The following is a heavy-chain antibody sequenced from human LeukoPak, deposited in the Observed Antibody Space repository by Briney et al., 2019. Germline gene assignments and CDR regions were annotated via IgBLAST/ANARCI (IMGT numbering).Heavy chain of an antibody. J-gene: IGHJ4*02. Sequence: SETLSLTCAVYGGSFSGYYWSWIRQPPGKGLEWIGEINHSGSTNYNPSLKSRVTISVDTSKNQFSLKLSSVTAADTAVYYCARGDYYGSGSYLWYFDYWGQGTLVTVSS. CDR1: GGSFSGYY. D-gene: IGHD3-10*01. CDR2: INHSGST. CDR3: ARGDYYGSGSYLWYFDY. V-gene: IGHV4-34*01.